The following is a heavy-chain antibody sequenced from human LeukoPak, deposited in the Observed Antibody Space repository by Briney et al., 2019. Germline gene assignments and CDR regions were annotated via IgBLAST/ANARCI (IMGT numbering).Heavy chain of an antibody. V-gene: IGHV3-30-3*01. D-gene: IGHD6-19*01. CDR2: ISYDGSNK. CDR3: ARDLIAVAGTFGY. CDR1: EFTFSNYA. J-gene: IGHJ4*02. Sequence: EGSLRLSCAASEFTFSNYAIHWVRQAPGKGLEWVAVISYDGSNKQYADSVKGRFTISRDNSKNTLYLQMNSLRAEDTAVYYCARDLIAVAGTFGYWGQGTLVTVSS.